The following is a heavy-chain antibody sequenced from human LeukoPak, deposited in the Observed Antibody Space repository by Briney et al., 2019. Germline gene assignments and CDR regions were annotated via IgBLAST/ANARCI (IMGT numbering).Heavy chain of an antibody. CDR2: ISAYNGNT. V-gene: IGHV1-18*01. J-gene: IGHJ4*02. D-gene: IGHD2-21*02. Sequence: ASVKVSCKASGYTFTSYGISWVRQAPGQGLEWMGWISAYNGNTNYAQKFQGRVTITADKSTSTAYMELSSLRSEDTAVYYCARSIAYCGGDCGSGFDYWGQGTLVTVSS. CDR1: GYTFTSYG. CDR3: ARSIAYCGGDCGSGFDY.